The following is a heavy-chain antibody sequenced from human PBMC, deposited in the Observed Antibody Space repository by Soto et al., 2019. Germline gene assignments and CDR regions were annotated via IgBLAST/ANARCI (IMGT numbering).Heavy chain of an antibody. V-gene: IGHV3-21*01. CDR2: ISSSGYI. Sequence: VGSLRLSCAASGFNFNSYTINWVRQAPGKRLEWLSSISSSGYIFSTDSVRGRFTISRDNAKNSLYLQMNSLRAEDTAVYYCARDTSRRITMVRGVMDVWGQGTTVTVSS. CDR1: GFNFNSYT. CDR3: ARDTSRRITMVRGVMDV. J-gene: IGHJ6*02. D-gene: IGHD3-10*01.